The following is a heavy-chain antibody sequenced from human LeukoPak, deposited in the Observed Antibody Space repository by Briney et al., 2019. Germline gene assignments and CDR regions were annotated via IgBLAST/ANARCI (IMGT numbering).Heavy chain of an antibody. J-gene: IGHJ4*02. Sequence: GGSLRLSCAASGFTFSLYWTNWVRRAPGKGLEWVANIKQDGSEKNYVDSVRGRFTISRDNAKNSLYLQMNNLRVEDTAMYYCAGGTGFIIKDWGQGTLVTVSS. CDR1: GFTFSLYW. CDR3: AGGTGFIIKD. V-gene: IGHV3-7*03. CDR2: IKQDGSEK. D-gene: IGHD3-9*01.